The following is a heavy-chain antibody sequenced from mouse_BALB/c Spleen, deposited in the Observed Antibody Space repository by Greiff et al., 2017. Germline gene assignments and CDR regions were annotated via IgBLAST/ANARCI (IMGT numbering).Heavy chain of an antibody. J-gene: IGHJ1*01. CDR1: GFSLTSYG. CDR2: IWSGGST. CDR3: ARRDGYYWYFDV. Sequence: VQRVESGPGLVQPSQSLSITCTVSGFSLTSYGVHWVRQSPGKGLEWLGVIWSGGSTDYNAAFISRLSISKDNSKSQVFFKMNSLQANDTAIYYCARRDGYYWYFDVWGAGTTVTVSS. D-gene: IGHD2-3*01. V-gene: IGHV2-2*02.